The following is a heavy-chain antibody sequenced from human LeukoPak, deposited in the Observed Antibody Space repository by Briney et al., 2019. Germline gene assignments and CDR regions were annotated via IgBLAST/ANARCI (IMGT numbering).Heavy chain of an antibody. J-gene: IGHJ3*01. CDR1: GGPISSGGYS. Sequence: SQTLSLTCAVSGGPISSGGYSWTWIRQPPGKGLEWIGYIFQSGSPSYNPSLRSRVTISVDTSRNHFPLELISVTAADTAMYYCARDRAGLGLLDFWGQGTMVTVSS. CDR2: IFQSGSP. CDR3: ARDRAGLGLLDF. D-gene: IGHD1-26*01. V-gene: IGHV4-30-2*01.